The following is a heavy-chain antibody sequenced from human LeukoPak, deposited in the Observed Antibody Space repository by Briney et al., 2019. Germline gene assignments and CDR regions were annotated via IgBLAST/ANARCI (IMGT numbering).Heavy chain of an antibody. CDR2: ITTSDGNT. D-gene: IGHD7-27*01. V-gene: IGHV3-23*01. Sequence: GSLRLPCAASGFTFSSYTMSWVRQAPGKGLEWVSTITTSDGNTYYADSVKGRFTVSRDNSKNTLFLQMNSLRAEDTAVYYCAKDGGLWVSAHWGDSWGRGTLVTVSS. CDR3: AKDGGLWVSAHWGDS. J-gene: IGHJ4*02. CDR1: GFTFSSYT.